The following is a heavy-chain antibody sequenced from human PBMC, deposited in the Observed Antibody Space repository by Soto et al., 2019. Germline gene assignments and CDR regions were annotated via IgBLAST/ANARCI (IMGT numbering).Heavy chain of an antibody. CDR2: IYSGGYT. D-gene: IGHD2-15*01. J-gene: IGHJ4*02. V-gene: IGHV3-66*01. CDR1: GFDVSNTD. CDR3: AREAIIVIAAPEYYFDY. Sequence: EVQLVESGGDLVQRGGSLRLSCAASGFDVSNTDMSWVRQAPGKGLEWVSVIYSGGYTNYADSVKGRFIVSRDSPKNTLYFQMDSLRAEDTAVYYCAREAIIVIAAPEYYFDYWGQGTLVTVSS.